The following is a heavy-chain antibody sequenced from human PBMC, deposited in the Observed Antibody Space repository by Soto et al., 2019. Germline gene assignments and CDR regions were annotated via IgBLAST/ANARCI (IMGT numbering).Heavy chain of an antibody. Sequence: ASVKVSCKASGYTFSDYYIHWVPQAPGQGLEWMGRINPNSGGTKYAPKFQSGVTMTRDTSNTTASMGLSRLRSGDTAVYYCAREPATAKPEGVDFWGQGTLVTVSS. J-gene: IGHJ4*02. CDR1: GYTFSDYY. CDR3: AREPATAKPEGVDF. V-gene: IGHV1-2*06. D-gene: IGHD1-1*01. CDR2: INPNSGGT.